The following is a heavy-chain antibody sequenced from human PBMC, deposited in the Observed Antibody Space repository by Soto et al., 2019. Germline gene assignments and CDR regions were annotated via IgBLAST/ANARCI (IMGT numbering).Heavy chain of an antibody. CDR1: GFTFSSYS. J-gene: IGHJ5*02. CDR3: ARDGPRLAYGSGSYYLVNWFDP. V-gene: IGHV3-48*01. Sequence: GGSLRLSCAASGFTFSSYSMNWVRQAPGKGLEWVSYISSSSSTIYYADSVKGRFTISRDNAKNSLYLQMNSLRAEDTAVYYCARDGPRLAYGSGSYYLVNWFDPWGQGTLVTVSS. D-gene: IGHD3-10*01. CDR2: ISSSSSTI.